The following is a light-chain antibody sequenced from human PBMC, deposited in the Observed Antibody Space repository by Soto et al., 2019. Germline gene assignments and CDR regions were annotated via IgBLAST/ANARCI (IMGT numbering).Light chain of an antibody. CDR2: RNN. CDR3: AAWDDSLSGWV. Sequence: QSVLTQPPSASGTPGQRVTISCSGSSSNIGSNYVYWYQQLPGTAPKLLIYRNNKRSSGVPDRFSGSKSGTSASLAISGLRSEDEADYYCAAWDDSLSGWVFGGGTKLTVL. V-gene: IGLV1-47*01. CDR1: SSNIGSNY. J-gene: IGLJ3*02.